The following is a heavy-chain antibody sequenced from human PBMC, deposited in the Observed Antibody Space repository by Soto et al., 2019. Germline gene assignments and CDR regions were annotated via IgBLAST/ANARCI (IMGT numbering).Heavy chain of an antibody. CDR3: ATHDGPAAAGLVLDF. CDR1: GFTFSSRW. V-gene: IGHV3-7*02. Sequence: EVQLVVSGGGLVQPGGSLRLSCEASGFTFSSRWMTWVRQGPGKGLEWVANIHEDENGKDYVDSVKGRFTISRDNAKNSLYLQMNSLRDEDTAVYYCATHDGPAAAGLVLDFWGQGTLVTVSS. J-gene: IGHJ4*02. D-gene: IGHD6-13*01. CDR2: IHEDENGK.